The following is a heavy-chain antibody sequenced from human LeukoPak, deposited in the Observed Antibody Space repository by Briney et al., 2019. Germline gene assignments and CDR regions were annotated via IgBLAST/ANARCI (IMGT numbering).Heavy chain of an antibody. CDR2: IYYSGST. V-gene: IGHV4-59*08. J-gene: IGHJ3*01. D-gene: IGHD3-9*01. CDR1: GGSISSYY. CDR3: ARHGRGHYDILTGYGFGAFDV. Sequence: SETLSLTCTVSGGSISSYYWSWIRQPPGKGLEWIGYIYYSGSTNYNPSLKSRVTISVDTSKNQFSLKLSSVTAAVTAVYYCARHGRGHYDILTGYGFGAFDVWGQGTMVTVSS.